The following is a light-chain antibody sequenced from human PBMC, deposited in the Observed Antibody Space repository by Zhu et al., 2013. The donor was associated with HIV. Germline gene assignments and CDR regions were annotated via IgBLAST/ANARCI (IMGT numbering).Light chain of an antibody. CDR1: QSLVHSDGNTY. J-gene: IGKJ3*01. V-gene: IGKV2-30*02. CDR3: MQGTHWPLT. Sequence: DVVMTQSPLSLPVSLGQPASISCRSSQSLVHSDGNTYLNWFQQRPGQSPRRLIYKVSNRDSGVPDRFSGSGSGTDFTLIISRVEAEDVGIYYCMQGTHWPLTFGPGTKVDIK. CDR2: KVS.